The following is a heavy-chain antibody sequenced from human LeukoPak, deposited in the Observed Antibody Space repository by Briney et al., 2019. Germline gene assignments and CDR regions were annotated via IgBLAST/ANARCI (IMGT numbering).Heavy chain of an antibody. J-gene: IGHJ4*02. CDR2: IYYSGST. Sequence: SETLSLTCTVSGGSISSSSYYWGWIRQPPGKGLEWIGSIYYSGSTYYNPSLKSRVTISVDTSKNQFSLKLSSVTAADTAVYYCLLRITIVRGVDYWGQGTLVTVSS. CDR3: LLRITIVRGVDY. V-gene: IGHV4-39*07. CDR1: GGSISSSSYY. D-gene: IGHD3-10*01.